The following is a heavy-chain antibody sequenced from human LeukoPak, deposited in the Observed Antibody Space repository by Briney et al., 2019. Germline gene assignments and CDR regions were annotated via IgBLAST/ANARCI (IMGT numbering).Heavy chain of an antibody. D-gene: IGHD3-10*01. J-gene: IGHJ4*02. CDR2: ISYDGSNK. Sequence: QAGGSLRLSCAASGFTFSSYGMHWVRQAPGKGLEWVAVISYDGSNKYYADSVKGRLTISRDNSKNTLYLQMNSLRAEDTAVYYCAKGGYYGSGSYYLFDYWGQGTLVTVSS. V-gene: IGHV3-30*18. CDR1: GFTFSSYG. CDR3: AKGGYYGSGSYYLFDY.